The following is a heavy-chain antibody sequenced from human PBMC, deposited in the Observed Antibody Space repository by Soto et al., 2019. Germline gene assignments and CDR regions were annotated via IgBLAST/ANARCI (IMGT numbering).Heavy chain of an antibody. V-gene: IGHV1-69*13. D-gene: IGHD3-3*01. CDR2: IIPIFGTA. CDR1: GGTFSSYA. CDR3: AREATIFGVAIYGMDV. Sequence: SVEVSCKASGGTFSSYAISWVRQDPGQGLEWMGGIIPIFGTANYAQKFQGRVTITADESTSTAYMELSSLRSEDTAVYYCAREATIFGVAIYGMDVWGQGTTVTVSS. J-gene: IGHJ6*02.